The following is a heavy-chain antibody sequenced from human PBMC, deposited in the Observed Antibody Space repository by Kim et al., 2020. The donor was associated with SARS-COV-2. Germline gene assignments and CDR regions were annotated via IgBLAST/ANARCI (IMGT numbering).Heavy chain of an antibody. CDR1: GYTFTSYG. CDR2: ISPYNGNT. CDR3: ARSRGYSGYDIVGWEGDY. J-gene: IGHJ4*02. D-gene: IGHD5-12*01. V-gene: IGHV1-18*01. Sequence: ASVKVSCQASGYTFTSYGISWVRQAPGQGLEWMGWISPYNGNTNYAQKLQGRVTMTTDTSTSTAYMELRSLRSDDTAVYYCARSRGYSGYDIVGWEGDYWGQGTLVTVSS.